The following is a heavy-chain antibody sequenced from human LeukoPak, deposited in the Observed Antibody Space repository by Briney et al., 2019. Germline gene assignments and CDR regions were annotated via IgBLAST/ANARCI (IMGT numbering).Heavy chain of an antibody. Sequence: ASVKVSCKAPGGTFSSYAISWVRQAPGQGLEWMGGIIPIFGTANYAQKFQGRVTITADESTSTAYMELNSLRSEDTAVYYCARTDFNYYDSSGYNDAFDIWGQGTMVTVSS. D-gene: IGHD3-22*01. CDR2: IIPIFGTA. V-gene: IGHV1-69*13. CDR3: ARTDFNYYDSSGYNDAFDI. J-gene: IGHJ3*02. CDR1: GGTFSSYA.